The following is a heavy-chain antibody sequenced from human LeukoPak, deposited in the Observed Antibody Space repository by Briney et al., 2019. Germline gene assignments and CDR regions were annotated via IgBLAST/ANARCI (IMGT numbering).Heavy chain of an antibody. J-gene: IGHJ3*02. V-gene: IGHV3-30*18. CDR2: ISYDGSNK. Sequence: GRSLRLSCAASGFMFSNYGMQWVRQAPGKGLEWVAVISYDGSNKYYADSVEGRFTIYRDNSKNTLYLQMNSLRAEDTAVYYCAKDLRRRYYFGSGSRGGTFDIWGQGTMVTVSS. CDR1: GFMFSNYG. D-gene: IGHD3-10*01. CDR3: AKDLRRRYYFGSGSRGGTFDI.